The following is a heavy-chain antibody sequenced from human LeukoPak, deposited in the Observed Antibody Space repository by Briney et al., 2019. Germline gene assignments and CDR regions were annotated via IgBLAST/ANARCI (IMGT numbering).Heavy chain of an antibody. CDR1: GFTFSSYW. Sequence: GGSLRLSCAASGFTFSSYWMHWVRQAPGKGLVWVSRINGDGGSATYADSVKGRFTISRDNAKNTLYLQMNSLRAEDTAVYYCARGGSIAAAGTSIPSYWGQGTLVTVSS. D-gene: IGHD6-13*01. J-gene: IGHJ4*02. CDR3: ARGGSIAAAGTSIPSY. V-gene: IGHV3-74*01. CDR2: INGDGGSA.